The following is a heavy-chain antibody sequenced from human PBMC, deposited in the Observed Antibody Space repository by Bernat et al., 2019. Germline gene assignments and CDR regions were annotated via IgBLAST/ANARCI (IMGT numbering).Heavy chain of an antibody. D-gene: IGHD1-26*01. CDR1: GDTFTNNA. CDR2: IDAANVNT. V-gene: IGHV1-3*01. CDR3: ARGLPTTPHFFDP. Sequence: QVQLVQSGAEVKKPGASVKVSCKASGDTFTNNAIHWVRQAPGQRPEWMGWIDAANVNTKYSQNFQDRLTISSDTSAGTAYMELSSLRFEDTAVYYCARGLPTTPHFFDPWGQGTLVTVSS. J-gene: IGHJ5*02.